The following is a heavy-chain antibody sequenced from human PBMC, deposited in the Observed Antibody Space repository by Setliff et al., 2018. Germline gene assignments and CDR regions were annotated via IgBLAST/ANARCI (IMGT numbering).Heavy chain of an antibody. CDR2: IYYSGAT. V-gene: IGHV4-59*01. CDR1: GDSINPYY. J-gene: IGHJ4*02. CDR3: ARYRNYFDSSGQTQYYFDY. Sequence: SETLSLTCSVSGDSINPYYWTWIRQPPGKGLEWIGFIYYSGATTYNPSLKSRVTISVDTSKNQFSLNLNSVTAADTAVYYCARYRNYFDSSGQTQYYFDYWGQGTL. D-gene: IGHD3-22*01.